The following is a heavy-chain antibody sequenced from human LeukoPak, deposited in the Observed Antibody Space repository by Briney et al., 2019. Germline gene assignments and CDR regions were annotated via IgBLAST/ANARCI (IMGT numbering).Heavy chain of an antibody. J-gene: IGHJ4*02. Sequence: EASEKVSCKASGGTFSNDAITWVRQAPGQGLEWMGRIVPILGFTNYPQRFEGKVTLTADKSTATAYMELSSLTSEDTAVYYCAREIGGGPYYFDYWGQGTLVTVSS. V-gene: IGHV1-69*04. CDR1: GGTFSNDA. D-gene: IGHD2/OR15-2a*01. CDR3: AREIGGGPYYFDY. CDR2: IVPILGFT.